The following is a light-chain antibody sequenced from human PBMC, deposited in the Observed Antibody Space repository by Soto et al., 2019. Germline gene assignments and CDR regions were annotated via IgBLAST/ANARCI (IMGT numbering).Light chain of an antibody. J-gene: IGKJ3*01. CDR1: QSVSINN. V-gene: IGKV3-20*01. CDR3: QQYGMSPFT. Sequence: EIVLTQSPGTLSLSPWERATLSCRASQSVSINNLAWYQQRPGQAPRVVIYGASTRATGIPERFSFSGSGTDVTLTISRLEPADFSVYYCQQYGMSPFTFGPVTKGDIK. CDR2: GAS.